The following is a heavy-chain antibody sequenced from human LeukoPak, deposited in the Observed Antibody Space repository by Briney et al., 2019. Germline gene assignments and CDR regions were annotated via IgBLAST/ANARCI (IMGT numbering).Heavy chain of an antibody. D-gene: IGHD2-2*01. CDR1: GGSFSGYY. Sequence: PSETLSLTSAVYGGSFSGYYWSWIRQPPGKGLEWIGEINHSGSTNYNPSLKSRVTISVDTSKNQFSLKLSSVTAADTAVYYCAGSMSYCSSTSCLYGMDVWGQGTTVTVSS. CDR2: INHSGST. J-gene: IGHJ6*02. V-gene: IGHV4-34*01. CDR3: AGSMSYCSSTSCLYGMDV.